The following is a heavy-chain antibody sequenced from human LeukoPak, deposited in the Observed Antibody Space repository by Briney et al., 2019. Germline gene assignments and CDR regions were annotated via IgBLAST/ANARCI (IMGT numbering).Heavy chain of an antibody. V-gene: IGHV3-53*01. J-gene: IGHJ6*03. CDR3: ARSKEATGPFYYYYYMDV. CDR1: GFTFSSYA. CDR2: IYSGGST. D-gene: IGHD3-3*02. Sequence: PGGSLRLSCAASGFTFSSYAMSWVRQAPGKGLEWVSVIYSGGSTYYADSVKGRFTISRDNSKNTLYLQMNSLRAEDTAVYYCARSKEATGPFYYYYYMDVWGKGTTVTVSS.